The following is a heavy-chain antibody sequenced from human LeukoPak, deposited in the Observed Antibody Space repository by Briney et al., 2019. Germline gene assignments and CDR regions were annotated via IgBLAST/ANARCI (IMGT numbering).Heavy chain of an antibody. J-gene: IGHJ4*02. CDR3: AKVRDGYNSPNDY. V-gene: IGHV3-23*01. Sequence: GGSLRLSCAASGITFSSYGMSWVRQAPGKGLEWVSSISSTGGTTYYADSVKGRFTISRDNSKNTLYLQMNSLRAEDTAVYYCAKVRDGYNSPNDYWGQGTLVTVSS. D-gene: IGHD5-24*01. CDR1: GITFSSYG. CDR2: ISSTGGTT.